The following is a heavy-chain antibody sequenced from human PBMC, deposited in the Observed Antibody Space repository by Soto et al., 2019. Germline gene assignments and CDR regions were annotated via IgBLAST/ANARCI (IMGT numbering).Heavy chain of an antibody. CDR2: IYYSGTT. CDR3: ARREIQGPIDY. D-gene: IGHD1-26*01. CDR1: GYSISSSNW. J-gene: IGHJ4*02. Sequence: QVQLQESGPGLVKPSDTLSLTCAVSGYSISSSNWWGWIRQPPGKGLEWIGYIYYSGTTYYNPSLKSRVTMSVDTPKTQFPLKLPSVTAVDRAVYYCARREIQGPIDYWGQGPLVTVSS. V-gene: IGHV4-28*01.